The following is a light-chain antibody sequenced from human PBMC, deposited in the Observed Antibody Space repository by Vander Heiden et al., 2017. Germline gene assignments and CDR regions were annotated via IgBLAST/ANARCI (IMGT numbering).Light chain of an antibody. CDR1: SSDVGNDNY. CDR2: DVT. CDR3: SSYTTSSTQV. Sequence: QSALTQPASVSGSAGQSITISCAGTSSDVGNDNYVSWYQQHPGKAPKLVIYDVTNRPSGVSNRFSGAKSGNTASLTISGLQPEDEADYYCSSYTTSSTQVFGTGTKVTVL. V-gene: IGLV2-14*03. J-gene: IGLJ1*01.